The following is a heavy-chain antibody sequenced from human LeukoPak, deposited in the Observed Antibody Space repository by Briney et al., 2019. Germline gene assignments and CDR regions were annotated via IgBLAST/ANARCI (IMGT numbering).Heavy chain of an antibody. CDR1: GGSISTYY. Sequence: SETLSLTCTVAGGSISTYYWSWIRQPPGKGLEWIGYIYYSGSTNYLPSLLSRVTLSVDTSKNQFSLKLSSVTAADTAVYYCARGHSIASRLAYFDYWGQGTLVTVSS. CDR2: IYYSGST. D-gene: IGHD6-6*01. V-gene: IGHV4-59*08. J-gene: IGHJ4*02. CDR3: ARGHSIASRLAYFDY.